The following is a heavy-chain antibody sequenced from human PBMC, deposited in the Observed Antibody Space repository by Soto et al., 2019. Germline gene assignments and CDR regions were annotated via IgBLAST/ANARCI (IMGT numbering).Heavy chain of an antibody. Sequence: QVQLQESGPGLVKPSETLSLTCSVSGGSISSHYWSWIRQPPGKGLECIGYINYSGSTNYNPSLKSRVTISVDTSKNQFSLKLSSVTAVDTAVYYCARAGGYFELDYWGQGTLVTVSS. J-gene: IGHJ4*02. CDR3: ARAGGYFELDY. CDR1: GGSISSHY. D-gene: IGHD3-22*01. V-gene: IGHV4-59*11. CDR2: INYSGST.